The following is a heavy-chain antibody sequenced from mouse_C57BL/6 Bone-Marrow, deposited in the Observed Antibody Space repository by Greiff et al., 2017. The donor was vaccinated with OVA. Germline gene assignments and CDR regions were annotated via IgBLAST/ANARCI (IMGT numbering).Heavy chain of an antibody. CDR2: ISDGGSYT. D-gene: IGHD4-1*01. Sequence: EVKVVESGGGLVKPGGSLKLSCAASGFTFSSYAMSWVRQTPEKRLEWVATISDGGSYTYYPDNVKGRFTISRDNAKNNLYLQMSHLKSEDTAMYYCARVGSGKGFAYWGQGTLVTVSA. CDR3: ARVGSGKGFAY. V-gene: IGHV5-4*03. CDR1: GFTFSSYA. J-gene: IGHJ3*01.